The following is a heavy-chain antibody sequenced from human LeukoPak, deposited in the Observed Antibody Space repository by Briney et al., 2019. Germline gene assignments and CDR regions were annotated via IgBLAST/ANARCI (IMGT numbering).Heavy chain of an antibody. CDR3: ARAAAYCSGGSCYFDY. V-gene: IGHV3-53*01. CDR1: GFTVSSNS. D-gene: IGHD2-15*01. CDR2: IHSGGST. Sequence: GGSLRLSCAASGFTVSSNSMSWVRQAPGKGLEWVSVIHSGGSTYYADSVKGRFTISRDNSENTLFLQMNSLRAEDTAVYYCARAAAYCSGGSCYFDYWGQGTLVTVSS. J-gene: IGHJ4*02.